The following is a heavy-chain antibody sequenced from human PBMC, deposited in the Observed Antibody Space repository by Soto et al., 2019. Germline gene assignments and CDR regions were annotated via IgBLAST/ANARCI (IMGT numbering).Heavy chain of an antibody. V-gene: IGHV1-18*01. CDR3: ARNNTNWYDY. J-gene: IGHJ4*02. CDR1: GYTFYQYG. CDR2: ISSYIGDA. Sequence: QVQLVQSGAELKKPGASVKVSCKTSGYTFYQYGSSWVRQAPGQGREWMGWISSYIGDANYAQRFQDRIILTADTSTSTVYMAVRGMRSDDTAVYFCARNNTNWYDYWGQGSLVTVSS. D-gene: IGHD6-13*01.